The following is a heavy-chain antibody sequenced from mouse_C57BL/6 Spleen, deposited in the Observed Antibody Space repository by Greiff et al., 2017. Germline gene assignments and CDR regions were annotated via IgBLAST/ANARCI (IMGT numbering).Heavy chain of an antibody. D-gene: IGHD1-2*01. CDR1: GYTFTSYW. Sequence: QVQLQQPGAELVKPGASVKLSCKASGYTFTSYWMQWVKQRPGQGLEWIGEIDPSDSYTNYNQKFKGKATLTVDTSSSTAYMQLSSLTSEDSAVYYCARQRLGAAFDYWGQGTTRTVSS. V-gene: IGHV1-50*01. CDR3: ARQRLGAAFDY. J-gene: IGHJ2*01. CDR2: IDPSDSYT.